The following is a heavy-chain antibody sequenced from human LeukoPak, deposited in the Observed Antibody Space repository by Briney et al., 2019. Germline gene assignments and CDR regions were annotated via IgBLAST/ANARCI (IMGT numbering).Heavy chain of an antibody. CDR1: GFTFSTYA. J-gene: IGHJ4*02. CDR2: ISYDGSYK. D-gene: IGHD2-21*02. V-gene: IGHV3-30*14. Sequence: GRSLRLSCAASGFTFSTYAIHWVRQAPGKGLEWVAVISYDGSYKYYADSVKGRFTISRDNSKNTLYLQMSSLRAEDTAVYFCVRDRVVVTATFDCWGQGTLVTVSS. CDR3: VRDRVVVTATFDC.